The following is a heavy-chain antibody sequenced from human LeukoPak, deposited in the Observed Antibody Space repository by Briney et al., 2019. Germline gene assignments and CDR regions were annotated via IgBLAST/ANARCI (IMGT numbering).Heavy chain of an antibody. CDR3: ARYSGSYQITDAFDI. J-gene: IGHJ3*02. V-gene: IGHV5-51*01. CDR2: IYPGDSDT. D-gene: IGHD1-26*01. Sequence: GESLKISCKGSGYSFTSYWIGWVRQMPGKGLEWMGIIYPGDSDTRYSPSFQGQVTISADKSISTAYLQWSSLKASDTAMYYCARYSGSYQITDAFDIWGQGTMVTVSS. CDR1: GYSFTSYW.